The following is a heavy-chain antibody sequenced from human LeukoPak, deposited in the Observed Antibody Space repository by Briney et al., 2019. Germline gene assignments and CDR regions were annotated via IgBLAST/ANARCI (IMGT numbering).Heavy chain of an antibody. CDR1: GFTFSSYS. CDR3: ARGYSYGHGGSDY. D-gene: IGHD5-18*01. V-gene: IGHV3-21*01. CDR2: ISSSSYI. J-gene: IGHJ4*02. Sequence: GGSLRLSCAASGFTFSSYSMNWVRQAPGKGLEWVSSISSSSYIYYADSVKGRFTISRDNAKNSLYLQMNSLRAEDTAVYYCARGYSYGHGGSDYWGQGTLVTVSS.